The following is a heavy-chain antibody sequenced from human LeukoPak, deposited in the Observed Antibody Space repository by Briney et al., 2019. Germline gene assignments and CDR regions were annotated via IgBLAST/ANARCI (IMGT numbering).Heavy chain of an antibody. CDR1: GFTFNNYG. Sequence: GGSLRLSCAVSGFTFNNYGMHWVRQAPGKALEWVAVISYDGSNNYYADSVKGRFTISRDNSKSTLYLQMNSLRAEDTAVYYCAKENDFVYWGQGTLVTVSS. V-gene: IGHV3-30*18. CDR3: AKENDFVY. D-gene: IGHD3-3*01. CDR2: ISYDGSNN. J-gene: IGHJ4*02.